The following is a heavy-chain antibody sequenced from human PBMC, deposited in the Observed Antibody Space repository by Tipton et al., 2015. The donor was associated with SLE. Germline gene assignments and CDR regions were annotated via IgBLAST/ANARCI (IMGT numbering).Heavy chain of an antibody. V-gene: IGHV3-30-3*02. J-gene: IGHJ4*02. CDR1: GFTFSSYA. D-gene: IGHD4-17*01. Sequence: SLRLSCGASGFTFSSYAMHWVRQAPGKGLEWVTVISYDGSNKYYADSVKGRFTISRDNSKNTLYLQMNSLRAEDTAVYYCAKLWGDYGDYFDYWGQGALVTVSS. CDR2: ISYDGSNK. CDR3: AKLWGDYGDYFDY.